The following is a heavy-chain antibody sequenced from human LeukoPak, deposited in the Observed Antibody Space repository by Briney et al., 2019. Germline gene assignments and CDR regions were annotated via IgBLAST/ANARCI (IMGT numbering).Heavy chain of an antibody. J-gene: IGHJ6*03. CDR2: ISSGSSTM. CDR3: ARGPYYYYMDV. Sequence: GGSLRLTCAASGFPFGSYAMNWVRHAPGKGLEWVSYISSGSSTMFYADSVKGRFTISRDNAKNSLFLQMNSLRAKDTAVYYCARGPYYYYMDVWGKGTTVTVSS. V-gene: IGHV3-48*03. CDR1: GFPFGSYA.